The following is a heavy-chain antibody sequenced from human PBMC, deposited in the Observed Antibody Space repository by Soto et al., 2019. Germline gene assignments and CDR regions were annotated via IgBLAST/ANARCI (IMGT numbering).Heavy chain of an antibody. V-gene: IGHV3-48*02. CDR3: ARVQMVRGVQEYDYYYYYGMDV. CDR1: GFTFSSYS. CDR2: ISSSSSTI. D-gene: IGHD3-10*01. J-gene: IGHJ6*02. Sequence: PGGSLRLSCAASGFTFSSYSMNLIRQAQGKGLEWVSYISSSSSTIYYADSVKGRFTISRDNAKNSLYLQMNSLRDEDTAVYYCARVQMVRGVQEYDYYYYYGMDVWGQGTTVTVSS.